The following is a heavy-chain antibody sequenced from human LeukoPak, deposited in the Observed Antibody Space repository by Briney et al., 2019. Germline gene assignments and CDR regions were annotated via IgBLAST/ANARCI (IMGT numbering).Heavy chain of an antibody. V-gene: IGHV3-48*02. CDR2: ISSSSSTI. Sequence: GGSLRLSCAASGFTFSSYSMNWVRQAPGKGLGWVSYISSSSSTIYYADSVKGRFTISRDNAKNSLYLQMNSLRDEDTAVYYCAREDPYSSGWSFDYWGQGTLATVSS. CDR1: GFTFSSYS. D-gene: IGHD6-19*01. CDR3: AREDPYSSGWSFDY. J-gene: IGHJ4*02.